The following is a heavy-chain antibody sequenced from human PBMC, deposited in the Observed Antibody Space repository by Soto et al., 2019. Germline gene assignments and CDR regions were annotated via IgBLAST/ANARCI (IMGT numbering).Heavy chain of an antibody. CDR2: VQMSGTT. V-gene: IGHV4-4*07. Sequence: SETLSLTCAVSGASVRSYHWSWIRQAAGKGLEWIGRVQMSGTTNYNPSLKTRVTMSLDTSKNEVSLRMTSVTAADTAVYFCAKDRSTMRWFDPSGQGTFVTVSS. CDR3: AKDRSTMRWFDP. J-gene: IGHJ5*02. CDR1: GASVRSYH.